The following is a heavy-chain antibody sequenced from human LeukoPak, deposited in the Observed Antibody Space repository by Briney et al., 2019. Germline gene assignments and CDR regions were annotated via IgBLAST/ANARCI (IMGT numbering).Heavy chain of an antibody. CDR2: IKQDGSEK. J-gene: IGHJ6*02. Sequence: GGSLRLSCVASGFTFSIYGIDWVRQAPGKGLEWVADIKQDGSEKYYVDSVKGRFTISRDNAKNSLYLQMNSLRAEDTAVYYCARAIHPVGYSSSWYVSYYYYGMDVWGQGTTVTVSS. CDR1: GFTFSIYG. D-gene: IGHD6-13*01. CDR3: ARAIHPVGYSSSWYVSYYYYGMDV. V-gene: IGHV3-7*01.